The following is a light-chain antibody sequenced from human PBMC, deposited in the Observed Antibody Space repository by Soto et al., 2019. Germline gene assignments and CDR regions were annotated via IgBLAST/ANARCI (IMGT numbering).Light chain of an antibody. CDR3: CSYAGSYTLL. CDR2: DVS. CDR1: SSDVGAYNY. J-gene: IGLJ2*01. V-gene: IGLV2-11*01. Sequence: QSALTQPRSVSGSPGQSVTISCTGTSSDVGAYNYVSWFQQHPGKAPKLMMSDVSKRPSGVPDRFSCSKSGTTASLTISGLQAEDEADYYCCSYAGSYTLLFGGGTKVTVL.